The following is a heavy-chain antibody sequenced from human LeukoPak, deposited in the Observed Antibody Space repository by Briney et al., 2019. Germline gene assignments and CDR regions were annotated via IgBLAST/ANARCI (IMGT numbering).Heavy chain of an antibody. CDR3: TVTGY. CDR2: ISWDGGST. CDR1: GFTFDDYA. V-gene: IGHV3-43D*03. Sequence: GGSLRLSCAASGFTFDDYAMHWVRQAPGKGLEWVSLISWDGGSTYYADSVKGRFTISRDNAKNSVYLQMNSLRVEDTAVYYCTVTGYWGQGTLVTVSS. D-gene: IGHD4-17*01. J-gene: IGHJ4*02.